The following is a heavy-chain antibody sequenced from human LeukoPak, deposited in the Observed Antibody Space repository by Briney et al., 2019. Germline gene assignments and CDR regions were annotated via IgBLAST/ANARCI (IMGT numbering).Heavy chain of an antibody. CDR2: IIPILGIA. CDR1: GGTFSSYA. V-gene: IGHV1-69*04. CDR3: ARDSSDFWSGYFHYYYGMDV. D-gene: IGHD3-3*01. Sequence: ASVKVSCKASGGTFSSYAISWVRQAPGQGLEWMGRIIPILGIANYAQKFQGRVTITADKSTSTAYMELSSLRSEDTAVYYCARDSSDFWSGYFHYYYGMDVWGQGTTVTVSS. J-gene: IGHJ6*02.